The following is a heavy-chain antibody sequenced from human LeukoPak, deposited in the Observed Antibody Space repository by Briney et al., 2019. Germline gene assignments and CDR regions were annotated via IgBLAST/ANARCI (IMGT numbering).Heavy chain of an antibody. Sequence: SDTLSLTCTVSGGSISSYYWSWIRQPPGKGLEWIGYIYYSGSTNYNPSLKSRVTISVDTSKNQFSLKLSSVTAADTAVYYCARGGKAAVAWFDPWGQGTLVTVSS. CDR1: GGSISSYY. D-gene: IGHD6-13*01. CDR3: ARGGKAAVAWFDP. CDR2: IYYSGST. V-gene: IGHV4-59*07. J-gene: IGHJ5*02.